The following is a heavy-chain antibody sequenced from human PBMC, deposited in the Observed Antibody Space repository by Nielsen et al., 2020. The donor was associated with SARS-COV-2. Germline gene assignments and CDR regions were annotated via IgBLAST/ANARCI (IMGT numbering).Heavy chain of an antibody. CDR3: AKMVVPAAVVRDDYYYYYGMDV. CDR2: VWYDGSNE. Sequence: GESLKISCRASGLIFGTYGMHWVRQAPGKGLEWVAGVWYDGSNENYAESVKGRFTISRDNSKNTLYLQMNSLRAEDTAVYYCAKMVVPAAVVRDDYYYYYGMDVWGQGTTVTVSS. J-gene: IGHJ6*02. D-gene: IGHD2-2*01. CDR1: GLIFGTYG. V-gene: IGHV3-30*02.